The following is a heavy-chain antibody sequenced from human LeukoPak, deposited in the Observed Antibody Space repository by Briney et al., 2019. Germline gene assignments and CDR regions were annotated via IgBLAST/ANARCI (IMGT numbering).Heavy chain of an antibody. J-gene: IGHJ4*02. CDR2: ITAYNDNT. CDR1: GYTFTSYG. V-gene: IGHV1-18*01. Sequence: ASVKVSCKASGYTFTSYGSSWVRQAPGQGLEWMGWITAYNDNTNYAQKLQGRVTMTTDTSTSTAYMELRSLRSDDTAVYYCARALLWFGDPSHIDYWGQGTLVTVPS. D-gene: IGHD3-10*01. CDR3: ARALLWFGDPSHIDY.